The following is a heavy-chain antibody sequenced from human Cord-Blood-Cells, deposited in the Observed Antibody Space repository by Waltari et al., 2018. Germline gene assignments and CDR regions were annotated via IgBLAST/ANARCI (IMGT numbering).Heavy chain of an antibody. J-gene: IGHJ4*02. CDR1: GGSISSSSYY. Sequence: QLQLQESGPGLVKPSETLSLTCTVSGGSISSSSYYWGWIRQPPGKGLEWIGSIYYSGSTYYNPSLKSRVTISVDTSKNQFSLKLSSVTAADTAVYYCASPANWNYYFDYWGQGTLVTVSS. CDR2: IYYSGST. D-gene: IGHD1-7*01. CDR3: ASPANWNYYFDY. V-gene: IGHV4-39*01.